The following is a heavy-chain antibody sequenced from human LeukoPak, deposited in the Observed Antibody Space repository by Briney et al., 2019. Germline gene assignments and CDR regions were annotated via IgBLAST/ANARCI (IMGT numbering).Heavy chain of an antibody. V-gene: IGHV4-30-2*01. J-gene: IGHJ3*02. Sequence: SETLSLTCAVSGGSISSGGSSWSWIRQPPGKGLEWIGYIYHSGSTYYNPSLKSRVTISVDRSKNQFSLKLSSVTAADTAVYYCANGGYSYGGDDAFDIWGQGTMVTVSS. CDR3: ANGGYSYGGDDAFDI. CDR1: GGSISSGGSS. CDR2: IYHSGST. D-gene: IGHD5-18*01.